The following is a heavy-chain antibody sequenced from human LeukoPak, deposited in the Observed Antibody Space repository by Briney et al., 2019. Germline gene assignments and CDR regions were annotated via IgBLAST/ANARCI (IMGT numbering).Heavy chain of an antibody. Sequence: PGGSLRLSCAASEFTFNRYWMSWVRQAPGKGLEWVANIKHDGSEAHYVDSVKGRFTISRDNAKNSLSLQMNSLNVDDTGVYFRTRDALFGSGRTHLDFWSQGTLVSVSS. J-gene: IGHJ4*02. V-gene: IGHV3-7*04. CDR1: EFTFNRYW. CDR3: TRDALFGSGRTHLDF. CDR2: IKHDGSEA. D-gene: IGHD3-10*01.